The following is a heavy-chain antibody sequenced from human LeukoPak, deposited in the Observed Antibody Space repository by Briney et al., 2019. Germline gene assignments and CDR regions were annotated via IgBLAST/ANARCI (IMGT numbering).Heavy chain of an antibody. V-gene: IGHV3-21*01. Sequence: PSETLSLTCTVSGGSISNYYWSWVRQAPGKGLEWVSSISSSSSYIYYADSVKGRFTISRDNAKNSLYLQMNSLRAEDTAVYYCARAVYGFDAFDIWGQGTMVTVSS. J-gene: IGHJ3*02. CDR1: GGSISNYY. CDR2: ISSSSSYI. D-gene: IGHD4-17*01. CDR3: ARAVYGFDAFDI.